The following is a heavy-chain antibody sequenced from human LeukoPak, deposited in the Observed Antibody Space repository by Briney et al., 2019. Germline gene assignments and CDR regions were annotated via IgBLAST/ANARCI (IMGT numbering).Heavy chain of an antibody. CDR2: IYYSGST. CDR3: ARLVDSSGYYDGTFDY. J-gene: IGHJ4*02. Sequence: PSETLSLTCTVSGGSISSSSYYWGWIRQPPGKGLEWIGSIYYSGSTYYNPSLKSQVTISVDTSKNQFSLKLSSVTAADTAVYYCARLVDSSGYYDGTFDYRGQGTLVTVSS. D-gene: IGHD3-22*01. CDR1: GGSISSSSYY. V-gene: IGHV4-39*01.